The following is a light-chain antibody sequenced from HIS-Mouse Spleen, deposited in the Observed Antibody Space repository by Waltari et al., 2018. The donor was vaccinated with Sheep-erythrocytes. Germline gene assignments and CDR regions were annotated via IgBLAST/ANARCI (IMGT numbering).Light chain of an antibody. V-gene: IGLV2-11*01. CDR1: SSDVGGYNY. CDR2: DVS. Sequence: QSALTQPRSVSGSPGQSVTISCTGTSSDVGGYNYVSWYQQHPGKAPKLMIYDVSKRPSGVPDRFSGSSSVTMATLTISGAQVEDDADYYCYSTDSSGNHWVFGGGTKLTVL. J-gene: IGLJ3*02. CDR3: YSTDSSGNHWV.